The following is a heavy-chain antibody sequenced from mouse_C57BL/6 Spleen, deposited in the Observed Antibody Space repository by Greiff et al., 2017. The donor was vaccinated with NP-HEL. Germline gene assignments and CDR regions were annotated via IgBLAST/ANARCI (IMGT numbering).Heavy chain of an antibody. Sequence: QVQLQQSGPELVKPGASVKISCKASGYAFSSSWMNWVKQRPGKGLEWIGRIYPGDGDTNYNGKFKGKATLTADKSSSTAYMQLSSLTSEDSAVYFCARSTTVEAHYYAMDYWGQGTSVTVSS. D-gene: IGHD1-1*01. V-gene: IGHV1-82*01. CDR2: IYPGDGDT. CDR1: GYAFSSSW. CDR3: ARSTTVEAHYYAMDY. J-gene: IGHJ4*01.